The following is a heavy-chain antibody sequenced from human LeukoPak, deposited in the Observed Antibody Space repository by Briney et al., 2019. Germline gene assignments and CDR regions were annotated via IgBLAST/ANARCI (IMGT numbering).Heavy chain of an antibody. CDR2: IIPIFGTA. D-gene: IGHD3-22*01. Sequence: GASVKVSCKASGGTFISYAISWVRQAPGQGLEWMGGIIPIFGTANYAQKFQGRVTITADESTSTAYMELSSLRSEDTAVYYCAGYDSSGYEGPNVVDYWGQGTLVTVSS. V-gene: IGHV1-69*13. CDR1: GGTFISYA. J-gene: IGHJ4*02. CDR3: AGYDSSGYEGPNVVDY.